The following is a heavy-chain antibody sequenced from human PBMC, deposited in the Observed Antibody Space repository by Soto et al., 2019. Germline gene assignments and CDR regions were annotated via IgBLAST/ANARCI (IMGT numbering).Heavy chain of an antibody. D-gene: IGHD6-19*01. CDR1: GDSVSSNSDA. CDR2: TYYRSKRYN. V-gene: IGHV6-1*01. J-gene: IGHJ6*02. CDR3: SRARIAVAENYSYYGMDV. Sequence: SQTLSLTCAISGDSVSSNSDAWNWIRQSPSRGLEWLGRTYYRSKRYNDYAVSVKSRITINPDTSKNQVSLQLNSVTHEDTAVYYCSRARIAVAENYSYYGMDVWGQGTTVTVSS.